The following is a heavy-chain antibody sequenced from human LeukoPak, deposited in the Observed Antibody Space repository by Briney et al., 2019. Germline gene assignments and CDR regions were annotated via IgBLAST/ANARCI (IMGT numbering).Heavy chain of an antibody. J-gene: IGHJ4*02. CDR2: ITGSSDST. Sequence: GGSLRLSCAASRSTFSNYVVSWVRQAPGKGLEWVSAITGSSDSTWYADSVKGRFTISRDNSKNTLYLQMNSLRAEDTAVYYCAKGSSSARPYYFDYWGQGTPVTVSS. CDR1: RSTFSNYV. D-gene: IGHD6-25*01. CDR3: AKGSSSARPYYFDY. V-gene: IGHV3-23*01.